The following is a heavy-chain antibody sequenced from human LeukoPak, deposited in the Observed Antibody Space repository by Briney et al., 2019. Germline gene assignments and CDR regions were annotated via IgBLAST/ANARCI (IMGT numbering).Heavy chain of an antibody. D-gene: IGHD6-19*01. V-gene: IGHV3-30-3*01. CDR2: ISYDGSSK. CDR1: GFTFSSYA. CDR3: ARDAAAVAGDPYFDY. Sequence: GRSLRLSCAASGFTFSSYAMHWVRQAPGKGLEWVAVISYDGSSKYYADSVKGRFTISRDNSKNTLYLQMNSLRAEDTAVYYCARDAAAVAGDPYFDYWGQGTLVTVSS. J-gene: IGHJ4*02.